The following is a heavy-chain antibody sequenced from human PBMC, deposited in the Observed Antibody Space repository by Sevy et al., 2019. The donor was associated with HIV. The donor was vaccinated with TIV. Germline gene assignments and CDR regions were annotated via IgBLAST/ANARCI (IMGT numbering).Heavy chain of an antibody. Sequence: GGSLRLSCAASGFTFSSYSMNWVRQAPGKGLEWVSYISSSSSTIYYADSVKGRFTISRDNAKNSLYLQMNSLRAEDTAVYYCARDIAVAGNGDWFDPWGQGTLVTVSP. V-gene: IGHV3-48*01. D-gene: IGHD6-19*01. CDR3: ARDIAVAGNGDWFDP. CDR1: GFTFSSYS. J-gene: IGHJ5*02. CDR2: ISSSSSTI.